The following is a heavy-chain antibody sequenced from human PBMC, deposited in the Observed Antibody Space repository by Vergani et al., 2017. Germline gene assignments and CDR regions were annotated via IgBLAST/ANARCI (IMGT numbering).Heavy chain of an antibody. CDR2: FYTGWGT. CDR1: GGSISSGSYY. D-gene: IGHD6-13*01. CDR3: ARDPLYSTTWPFLLLDMDV. J-gene: IGHJ6*02. V-gene: IGHV4-61*02. Sequence: QVQLQESGPGLVRPSQTLSLTCTVSGGSISSGSYYWSWFRPPAGKGLEWIGRFYTGWGTSYNPSLKSRVTISVDTSKNQFSLQLSSVTAADTAVYYCARDPLYSTTWPFLLLDMDVWGQGTTVTVSS.